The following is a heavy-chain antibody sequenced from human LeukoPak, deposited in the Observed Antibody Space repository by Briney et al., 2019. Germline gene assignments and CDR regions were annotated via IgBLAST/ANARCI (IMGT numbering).Heavy chain of an antibody. Sequence: PGGSLRLSCAAPGFTFSSSWMSWVRQAPGKGLEWVATINEVGSDKQYMDSVMGRLSISRDNPKNSLYLQMNSPRAEDTAVYFCARHGNWAFDFWGQGTMVTVSS. CDR3: ARHGNWAFDF. J-gene: IGHJ3*01. D-gene: IGHD1-1*01. CDR1: GFTFSSSW. V-gene: IGHV3-7*04. CDR2: INEVGSDK.